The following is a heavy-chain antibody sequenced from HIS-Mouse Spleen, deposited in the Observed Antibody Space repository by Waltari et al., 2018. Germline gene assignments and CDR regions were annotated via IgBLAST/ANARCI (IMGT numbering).Heavy chain of an antibody. CDR1: GGSCSGYS. Sequence: QVQLQQGGAGLLKPSETLSLTFAVYGGSCSGYSWSWIRQPPGKGLEWIGEINQSGSTNYNPSLKSRVTISVDTSKNQFSLKLSSVTAADTAVYYCAREIPYSSSWYDWYFDLWGRGTLVTVSS. CDR2: INQSGST. D-gene: IGHD6-13*01. CDR3: AREIPYSSSWYDWYFDL. V-gene: IGHV4-34*01. J-gene: IGHJ2*01.